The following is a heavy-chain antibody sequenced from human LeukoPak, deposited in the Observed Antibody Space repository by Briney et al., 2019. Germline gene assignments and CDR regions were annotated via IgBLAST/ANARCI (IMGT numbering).Heavy chain of an antibody. Sequence: GGSLRLSCAASGFTFSSYAMHWVRQAPGKGLEWVAVISYDGSNKYYADSVKGRFTISRDNSKNTLYLQMNSLRAEDTAVYHCAKGLSGGGQRGYFDYWGQGTLVTVSS. V-gene: IGHV3-30*04. CDR3: AKGLSGGGQRGYFDY. D-gene: IGHD4-23*01. CDR2: ISYDGSNK. CDR1: GFTFSSYA. J-gene: IGHJ4*02.